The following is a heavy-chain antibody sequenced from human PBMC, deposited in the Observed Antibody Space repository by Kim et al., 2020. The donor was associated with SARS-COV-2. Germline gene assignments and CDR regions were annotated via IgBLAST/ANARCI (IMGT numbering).Heavy chain of an antibody. CDR1: GGSLSDNF. CDR3: VRGGSRTSRNGLDV. CDR2: ISQRGRT. D-gene: IGHD1-1*01. V-gene: IGHV4-34*01. Sequence: SETLSLTCGVSGGSLSDNFWTWIRQTPGKGLEWIGEISQRGRTNDNPSLKSRIRLSIDTAKNQFSLNLTAVTAADTGIYYCVRGGSRTSRNGLDVCGQGT. J-gene: IGHJ6*02.